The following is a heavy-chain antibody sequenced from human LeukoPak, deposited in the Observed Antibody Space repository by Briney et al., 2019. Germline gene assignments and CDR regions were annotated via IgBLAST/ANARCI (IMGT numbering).Heavy chain of an antibody. J-gene: IGHJ4*02. V-gene: IGHV1-2*04. Sequence: ASVKVSCKASGYTFTSYYIHWVRQAPGQGLEWMGIINPIGGTTNYAQKFQGWVTMTRDTSISTAYMELSRLRSDDTAVYYCARGIQLWSYYFDYWGQGTLVTVSS. CDR1: GYTFTSYY. CDR2: INPIGGTT. D-gene: IGHD5-18*01. CDR3: ARGIQLWSYYFDY.